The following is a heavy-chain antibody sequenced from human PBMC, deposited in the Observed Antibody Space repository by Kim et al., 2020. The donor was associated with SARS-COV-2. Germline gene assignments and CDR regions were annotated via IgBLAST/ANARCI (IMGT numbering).Heavy chain of an antibody. CDR3: VRGYAGGPFDY. CDR2: ST. Sequence: STGYADCVKGRLTISRDNAKNSLYLQMTSRRADDTALYHCVRGYAGGPFDYWGQGTLVTVSS. V-gene: IGHV3-20*01. D-gene: IGHD3-16*01. J-gene: IGHJ4*02.